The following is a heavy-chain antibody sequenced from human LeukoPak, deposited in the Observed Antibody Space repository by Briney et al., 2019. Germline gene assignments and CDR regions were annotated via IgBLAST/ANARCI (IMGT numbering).Heavy chain of an antibody. J-gene: IGHJ5*02. CDR1: GGTFSSYA. V-gene: IGHV1-69*13. CDR3: ARGGDSSGYYFP. Sequence: SVKVSCKASGGTFSSYAMSWVRQAPGQGLEWMGGIIPIFGTANYAQKFQGRVTITADESTSTAYMELSSLRSEDTAVYYCARGGDSSGYYFPWGQGTLVTVSS. CDR2: IIPIFGTA. D-gene: IGHD3-22*01.